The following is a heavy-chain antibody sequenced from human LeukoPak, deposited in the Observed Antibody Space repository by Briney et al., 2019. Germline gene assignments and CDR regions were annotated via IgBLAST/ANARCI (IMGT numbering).Heavy chain of an antibody. CDR3: ARETDSFDY. D-gene: IGHD3-22*01. CDR2: ISSSSSYI. V-gene: IGHV3-21*01. Sequence: PGGSLRLSRAASGFTFSSYSMNWVREAPGKGLEWVSSISSSSSYIYYADSVKRRFTISRDNAKNPLYLQMNSLRAEDTAVYYCARETDSFDYWGQGTLVTVSS. J-gene: IGHJ4*02. CDR1: GFTFSSYS.